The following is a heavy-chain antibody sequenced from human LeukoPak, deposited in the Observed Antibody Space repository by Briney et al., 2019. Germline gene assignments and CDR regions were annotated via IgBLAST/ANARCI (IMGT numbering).Heavy chain of an antibody. CDR1: GGSISSYY. J-gene: IGHJ4*02. Sequence: TSETLSLTCTVPGGSISSYYWSWIRQPPGKGLEWIAYISDIGSINYNPSLKSRVTISLDTSKNQFSLKLSSVTAADTAVYYCAGHHPRNTVDFWGQGTLVTVSS. V-gene: IGHV4-59*08. CDR3: AGHHPRNTVDF. CDR2: ISDIGSI. D-gene: IGHD2/OR15-2a*01.